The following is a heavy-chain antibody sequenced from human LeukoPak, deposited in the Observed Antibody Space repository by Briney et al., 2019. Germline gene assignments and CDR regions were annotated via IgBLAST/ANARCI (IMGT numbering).Heavy chain of an antibody. D-gene: IGHD6-19*01. V-gene: IGHV1-18*01. CDR3: ARVSSGWYHDYFDY. Sequence: ASVMVSCKASGYTFTSYGISWVRQAPGQGLEWMGWISAYNGNTNYAQKLQGRVTMTTDTSTSTAYMELRSLRSDDTAMYYCARVSSGWYHDYFDYWGQGTLVTVSS. CDR1: GYTFTSYG. CDR2: ISAYNGNT. J-gene: IGHJ4*02.